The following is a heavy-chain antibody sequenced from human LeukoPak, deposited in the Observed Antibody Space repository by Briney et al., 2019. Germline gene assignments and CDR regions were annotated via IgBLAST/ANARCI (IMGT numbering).Heavy chain of an antibody. CDR2: IYHSGST. Sequence: SQTLSLTCAVSGGSISSGGYSWSWIRQPPGKGLEWIGYIYHSGSTYYNPSLKSRVTISVDRSKNQFSLKLNSVTPEDTAVYYCARGEWELLSHYWYFDLWGRGTLVTVSS. V-gene: IGHV4-30-2*01. D-gene: IGHD1-26*01. CDR3: ARGEWELLSHYWYFDL. CDR1: GGSISSGGYS. J-gene: IGHJ2*01.